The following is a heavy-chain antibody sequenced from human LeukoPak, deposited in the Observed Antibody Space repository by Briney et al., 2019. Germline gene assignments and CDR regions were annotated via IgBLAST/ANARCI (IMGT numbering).Heavy chain of an antibody. CDR1: GFTFKNAW. CDR2: IKTKGEGGTR. J-gene: IGHJ4*02. V-gene: IGHV3-15*01. Sequence: PGGSLRLSCAASGFTFKNAWMSWVRQAPGKGLEWVGRIKTKGEGGTRDYAAPVKGRFTISRDDSKNTLYLQMNSLKSEDTAVYYCTTEDYGDYGTLFGLGDYWGQGTLVTVSS. D-gene: IGHD4-17*01. CDR3: TTEDYGDYGTLFGLGDY.